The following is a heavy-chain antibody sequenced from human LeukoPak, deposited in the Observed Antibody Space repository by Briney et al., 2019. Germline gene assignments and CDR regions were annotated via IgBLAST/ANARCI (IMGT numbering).Heavy chain of an antibody. CDR3: ARGRDSSGWYAFDY. Sequence: ASVKVSCKASGGTFSSYAISWVRQAPGQGLEWMGGIIPIFGTANHAQKLQGRVTITADESTSTAYMELSSLRSEDTAVYYCARGRDSSGWYAFDYWGQGTLVTVSS. D-gene: IGHD6-19*01. V-gene: IGHV1-69*13. CDR2: IIPIFGTA. CDR1: GGTFSSYA. J-gene: IGHJ4*02.